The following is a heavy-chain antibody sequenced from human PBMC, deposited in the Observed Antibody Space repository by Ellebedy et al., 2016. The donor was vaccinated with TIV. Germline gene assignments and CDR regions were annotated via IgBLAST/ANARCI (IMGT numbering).Heavy chain of an antibody. D-gene: IGHD5-12*01. CDR3: PRSETWSSYDYVRSGSSWLYYGMDV. CDR1: GYSFTSYW. J-gene: IGHJ6*02. Sequence: KVSCKGSGYSFTSYWIGWVRQMPGKGLEWMGIIYPGDSDTRYSPYFQGQVTISADKSISTAYLQWGSLTASDTAMYYCPRSETWSSYDYVRSGSSWLYYGMDVWGQGTTVTVSS. V-gene: IGHV5-51*01. CDR2: IYPGDSDT.